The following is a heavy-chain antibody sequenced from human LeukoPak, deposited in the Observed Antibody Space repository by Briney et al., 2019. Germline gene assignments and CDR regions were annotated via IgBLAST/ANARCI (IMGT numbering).Heavy chain of an antibody. D-gene: IGHD4-17*01. V-gene: IGHV3-48*03. CDR1: GFTFSSYE. J-gene: IGHJ6*03. CDR3: ARALAWGDYGFYYYMDV. CDR2: ISSSGSTL. Sequence: PGGSLRLSCAASGFTFSSYEMNWVRQAPGKGLEWVSYISSSGSTLYYADSVKGRFTISRDNAKNSLYLQMNSLRAEDTALYHCARALAWGDYGFYYYMDVWGKGTTVTISS.